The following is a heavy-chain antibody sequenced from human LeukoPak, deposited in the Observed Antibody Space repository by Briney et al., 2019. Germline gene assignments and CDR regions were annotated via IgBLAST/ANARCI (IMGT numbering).Heavy chain of an antibody. CDR1: GYSISSGYY. CDR2: ISWNSGSI. D-gene: IGHD5-18*01. CDR3: AKGDTAMVRSYFDY. V-gene: IGHV3-9*03. J-gene: IGHJ4*02. Sequence: LSLTCTVSGYSISSGYYWGWIRQPPGKGLEWVSGISWNSGSIGYADSVKGRFTISRDNAKNSLYLQMNSLRAEDMALYYCAKGDTAMVRSYFDYWGQGTLVTVSS.